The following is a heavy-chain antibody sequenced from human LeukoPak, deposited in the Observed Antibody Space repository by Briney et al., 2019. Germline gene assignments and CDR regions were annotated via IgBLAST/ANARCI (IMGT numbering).Heavy chain of an antibody. V-gene: IGHV3-7*01. D-gene: IGHD3-9*01. CDR2: IKQGGSAK. CDR3: ARVDWYYIY. Sequence: GGSLRLSRAPSGFTFTTYWMSWVRQAPGKGLEWLANIKQGGSAKSYADPVRGRFTISRDNAKNSLYLEMNSLRAEDTAVYYCARVDWYYIYWGQGTLVSVAS. CDR1: GFTFTTYW. J-gene: IGHJ4*02.